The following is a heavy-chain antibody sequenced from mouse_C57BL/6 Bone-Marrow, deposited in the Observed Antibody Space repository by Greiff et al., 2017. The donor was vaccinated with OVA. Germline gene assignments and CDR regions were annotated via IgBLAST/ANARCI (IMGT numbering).Heavy chain of an antibody. CDR2: IYPGDGDT. V-gene: IGHV1-82*01. CDR3: ARSTTVVVRETWFAY. J-gene: IGHJ3*01. D-gene: IGHD1-1*01. Sequence: QVQLQQSGPELVKPGASVKISCKASGYAFSSSWMNWVKQRPGKGLEWIGRIYPGDGDTNYNGKFKGKATLTADKSSSTAYMQLSSLTSEDSAVYFCARSTTVVVRETWFAYWGQGTLVTVSA. CDR1: GYAFSSSW.